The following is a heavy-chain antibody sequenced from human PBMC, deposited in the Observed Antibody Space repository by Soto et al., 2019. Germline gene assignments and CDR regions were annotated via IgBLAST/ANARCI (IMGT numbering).Heavy chain of an antibody. CDR2: INHSGST. CDR3: ARGAEGREFDP. D-gene: IGHD6-13*01. CDR1: GGSFSGYY. Sequence: QVQLQQWGAGLLKPSETLSFTCAVYGGSFSGYYWSWIRQPPGKGLEWIGEINHSGSTNYNPSLKSRVTISVDTSKNQFSLKLSSVTAADTAVYYCARGAEGREFDPWGQGTLVTVSS. V-gene: IGHV4-34*01. J-gene: IGHJ5*02.